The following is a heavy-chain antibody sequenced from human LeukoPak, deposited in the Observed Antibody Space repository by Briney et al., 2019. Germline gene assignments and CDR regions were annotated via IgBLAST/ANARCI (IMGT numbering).Heavy chain of an antibody. Sequence: GRSPRLSCAASGFTFDDYAMHWVRQAPGKGLEWVSGISWNSGSIGYADSVKGRFTISRDNAKNSLYLQMNSLRAEDTAVYYCAKKNDSSGYYLDYWGQGTLVTVSS. D-gene: IGHD3-22*01. J-gene: IGHJ4*02. CDR1: GFTFDDYA. V-gene: IGHV3-9*01. CDR2: ISWNSGSI. CDR3: AKKNDSSGYYLDY.